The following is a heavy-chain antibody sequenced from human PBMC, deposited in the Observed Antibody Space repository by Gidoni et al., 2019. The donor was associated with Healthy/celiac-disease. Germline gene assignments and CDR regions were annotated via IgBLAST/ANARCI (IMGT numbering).Heavy chain of an antibody. CDR3: TTDLFDCSGGSCYAY. CDR2: IKSKTDGGTT. V-gene: IGHV3-15*01. D-gene: IGHD2-15*01. CDR1: GFTFSNAW. Sequence: EVQLVESGGGLVKPGGSLRLSCAAPGFTFSNAWLSWVRQAPGKGLGWVGRIKSKTDGGTTDYAAPVKGRFTISRDDSKNTLYLQMNSLKTEDTAVYYCTTDLFDCSGGSCYAYWGQGTLVTVSS. J-gene: IGHJ4*02.